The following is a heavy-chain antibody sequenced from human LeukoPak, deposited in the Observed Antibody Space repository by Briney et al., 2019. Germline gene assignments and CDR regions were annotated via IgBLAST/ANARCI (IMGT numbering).Heavy chain of an antibody. D-gene: IGHD2-15*01. V-gene: IGHV4-59*01. CDR1: GGSISSYY. CDR2: IYYSGST. CDR3: ARSGICSGGSCYQGDFDY. J-gene: IGHJ4*02. Sequence: PSETLSLTCTVSGGSISSYYWSWIRKPPGKGLEWIGYIYYSGSTNYNPSLKRRVTISLDTSKDKFSLKLSSVTAADTAVYYCARSGICSGGSCYQGDFDYWGQGTLVTVSS.